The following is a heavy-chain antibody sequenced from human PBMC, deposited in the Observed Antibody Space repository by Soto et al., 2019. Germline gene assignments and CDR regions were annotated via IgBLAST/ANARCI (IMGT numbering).Heavy chain of an antibody. CDR1: GLKFSSYG. V-gene: IGHV3-30*03. Sequence: VGLMRVCCAAAGLKFSSYGRHWVRQAPGKGLEWVAVISYDGSNKYYADSVKGRFTISRDNSKNTLYLQMNSLRAEDTGVYYCARDLEMATRTSDYWGQGTLVTVSS. CDR3: ARDLEMATRTSDY. CDR2: ISYDGSNK. J-gene: IGHJ4*02. D-gene: IGHD5-12*01.